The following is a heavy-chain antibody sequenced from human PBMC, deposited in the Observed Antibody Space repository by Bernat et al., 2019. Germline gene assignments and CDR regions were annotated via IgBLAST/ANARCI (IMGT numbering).Heavy chain of an antibody. D-gene: IGHD6-19*01. CDR1: GFTFNDYW. J-gene: IGHJ3*02. Sequence: EVRLAESGGGLVRPGESLRLSCLVSGFTFNDYWMTWVRQTPGKGLEWVANIKEDGSQKYYADSVKGRFTISRDNAKNSLSLKMNSLRPEDTAMYYCARDKSAGNGTDWYDALDIWGQGTRVTVSS. V-gene: IGHV3-7*03. CDR2: IKEDGSQK. CDR3: ARDKSAGNGTDWYDALDI.